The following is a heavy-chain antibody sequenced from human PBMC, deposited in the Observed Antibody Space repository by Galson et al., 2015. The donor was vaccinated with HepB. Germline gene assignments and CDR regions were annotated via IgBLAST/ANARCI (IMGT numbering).Heavy chain of an antibody. J-gene: IGHJ2*01. CDR3: ARTYYYDNGGYYAWYFDL. V-gene: IGHV3-11*06. Sequence: SLRLSCAASGFTFSDYYMSWIRQAPGKGLEWVSYISSGSSHTKYADSLKGRFTISRDNAKNSLYLQMNSLRAEDTAVYYCARTYYYDNGGYYAWYFDLSGRGTLVTVSS. CDR1: GFTFSDYY. D-gene: IGHD3-22*01. CDR2: ISSGSSHT.